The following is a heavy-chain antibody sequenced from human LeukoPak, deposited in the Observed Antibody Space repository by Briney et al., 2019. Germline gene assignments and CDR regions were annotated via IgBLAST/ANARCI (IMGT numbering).Heavy chain of an antibody. CDR3: ARAIAVAGPYYFDY. V-gene: IGHV3-21*01. CDR1: GFPFSSYG. CDR2: ISSSGSDI. D-gene: IGHD6-19*01. Sequence: PGTSLRLSCAASGFPFSSYGMHWVRQAPGKGLEWVSSISSSGSDIYYVDSVKGRFTISRDNAKNSLYLQMNSLRAEDTAVYYCARAIAVAGPYYFDYWGQGTLVTVSS. J-gene: IGHJ4*02.